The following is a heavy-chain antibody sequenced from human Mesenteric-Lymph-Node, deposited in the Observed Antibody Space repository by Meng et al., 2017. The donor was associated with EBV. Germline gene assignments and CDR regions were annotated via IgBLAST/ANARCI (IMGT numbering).Heavy chain of an antibody. CDR2: IRSDSSYI. J-gene: IGHJ4*02. CDR1: GFTFSRCR. CDR3: ARDFEYSGYQYHPFNS. V-gene: IGHV3-21*01. D-gene: IGHD5-12*01. Sequence: VRVVDAGGGQFMRGGCLRLSCVASGFTFSRCRMPWVGQAPGKGLEWVSSIRSDSSYIYYAESVEGRFTISRDNAKKSLYLQMNSLRAEDTAVYYCARDFEYSGYQYHPFNSWGQGTLVTVSS.